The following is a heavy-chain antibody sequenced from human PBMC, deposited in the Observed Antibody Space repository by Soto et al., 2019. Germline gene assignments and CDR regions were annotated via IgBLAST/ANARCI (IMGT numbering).Heavy chain of an antibody. Sequence: QVQLVESGGGVVQPGRSLRLSCAASGFTFSSYAMHWVRQAPGKGLEWVAVISYDGSNKYYADSVKGRFTISRDNSKNTLYLQRNSLRAEDTAVYYCARGPYYDSSGYYYGGIVQNWFGPWGQGTLVTVSS. CDR2: ISYDGSNK. V-gene: IGHV3-30-3*01. D-gene: IGHD3-22*01. CDR1: GFTFSSYA. J-gene: IGHJ5*02. CDR3: ARGPYYDSSGYYYGGIVQNWFGP.